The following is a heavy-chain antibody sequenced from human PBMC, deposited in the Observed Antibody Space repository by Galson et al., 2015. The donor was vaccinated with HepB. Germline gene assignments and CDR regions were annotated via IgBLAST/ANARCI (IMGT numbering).Heavy chain of an antibody. J-gene: IGHJ4*02. V-gene: IGHV3-74*01. Sequence: SLRLSCAASGFTFSSYWMHWVRQAPGKGLVWVSRINSDGSSTSYADSVKGRFTISRDNAKNTLYLQMNSLRAEDTAVYYCASGSYFVPFDYWGQGTLVTVSS. CDR3: ASGSYFVPFDY. CDR2: INSDGSST. CDR1: GFTFSSYW. D-gene: IGHD1-26*01.